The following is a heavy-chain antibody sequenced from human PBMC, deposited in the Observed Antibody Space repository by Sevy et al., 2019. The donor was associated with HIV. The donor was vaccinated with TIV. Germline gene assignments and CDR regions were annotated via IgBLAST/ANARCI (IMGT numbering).Heavy chain of an antibody. CDR1: GFTFSKSG. CDR2: MSFDGENV. D-gene: IGHD2-8*02. Sequence: GGSLRLSCVASGFTFSKSGMHWVRQAPGKGLEWVSFMSFDGENVYYGPSVRGRFTISRDNSKSALYLQMSGLISEDTAMYYCVKYWSTTWCNYFDYWGQGTLVSVSS. J-gene: IGHJ4*02. CDR3: VKYWSTTWCNYFDY. V-gene: IGHV3-30*02.